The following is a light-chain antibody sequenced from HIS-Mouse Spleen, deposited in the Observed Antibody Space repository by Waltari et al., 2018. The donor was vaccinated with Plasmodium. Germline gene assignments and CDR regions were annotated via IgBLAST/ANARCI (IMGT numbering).Light chain of an antibody. Sequence: EIVLTQSPGPLSLSPGERATLSCRASQSVRSSYLAWYQQKPGQAPRLLIYGASSRTTGSPDRFSGSGSGTDFTLTISRLEPEDLAVYYCQQYNNWPPYTFGQGTKLEIK. CDR2: GAS. CDR3: QQYNNWPPYT. V-gene: IGKV3-20*01. CDR1: QSVRSSY. J-gene: IGKJ2*01.